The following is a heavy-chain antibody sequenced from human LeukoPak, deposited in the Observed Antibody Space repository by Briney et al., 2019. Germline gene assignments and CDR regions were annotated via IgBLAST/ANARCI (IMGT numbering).Heavy chain of an antibody. V-gene: IGHV4-61*02. Sequence: PSQTLSLTCTVSGGSISSGSYYWSWIRQPAGKGLEWIGRIYPSGSTNYNPSLKSRVTISVDTSKNQFSLKLRSVTAADTAVYYCARDLGYYESSGYSSRYYFYMDVWGKGTTVTVSS. J-gene: IGHJ6*03. CDR3: ARDLGYYESSGYSSRYYFYMDV. CDR2: IYPSGST. CDR1: GGSISSGSYY. D-gene: IGHD3-22*01.